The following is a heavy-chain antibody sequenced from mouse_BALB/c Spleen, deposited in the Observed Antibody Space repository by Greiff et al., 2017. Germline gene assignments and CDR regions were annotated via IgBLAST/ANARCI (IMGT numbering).Heavy chain of an antibody. Sequence: EVKVVESGGGLVQPGGSRKLSCAASGFTFSSFGMHWVRQAPEKGLEWVAYISSGSSTIYYADTVKGRFTISRDNPKNTLFLQMTSLRSEDTAMYYCARTHYDYDYYAMDYWGQGTSVTVSS. CDR3: ARTHYDYDYYAMDY. V-gene: IGHV5-17*02. CDR2: ISSGSSTI. D-gene: IGHD2-4*01. CDR1: GFTFSSFG. J-gene: IGHJ4*01.